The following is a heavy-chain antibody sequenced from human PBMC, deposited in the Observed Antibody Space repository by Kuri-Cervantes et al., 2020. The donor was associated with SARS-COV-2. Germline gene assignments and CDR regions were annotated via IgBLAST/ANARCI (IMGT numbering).Heavy chain of an antibody. Sequence: AETLSLTCTVSGGSISSSSYYWGWIRQPPGKGLEWIGSIYYSGSTYYNPSLKSRVTISVDTSKNQYSLKLSSVTAADTAVYYCARVRAKGGGNVDYWGQGTLVTVSS. CDR1: GGSISSSSYY. CDR3: ARVRAKGGGNVDY. V-gene: IGHV4-39*07. CDR2: IYYSGST. D-gene: IGHD1-14*01. J-gene: IGHJ4*02.